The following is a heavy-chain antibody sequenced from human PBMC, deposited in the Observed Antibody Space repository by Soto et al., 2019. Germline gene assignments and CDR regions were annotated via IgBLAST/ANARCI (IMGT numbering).Heavy chain of an antibody. CDR2: ISFDGNNK. CDR3: VKPKEHFYDSSPGET. CDR1: GFTFSNYG. D-gene: IGHD3-22*01. Sequence: GGSLRLSCAASGFTFSNYGMHWVRQAPGKGLEWVAIISFDGNNKYYSDSVKGRFTISRDNSKNMVFLQMNSLRPEDTAVYYCVKPKEHFYDSSPGETWGQGTPVTVSS. J-gene: IGHJ5*02. V-gene: IGHV3-30*18.